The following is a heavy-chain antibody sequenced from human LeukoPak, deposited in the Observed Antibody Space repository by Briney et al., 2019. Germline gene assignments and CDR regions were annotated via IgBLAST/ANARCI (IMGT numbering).Heavy chain of an antibody. D-gene: IGHD4-23*01. V-gene: IGHV3-23*01. J-gene: IGHJ6*02. Sequence: PSETLSLTCTVDGGSFSGYYWSWVRQAPGKGLEWVSAISGGGGSTYYADSVKGRFTISRDNSKNTLYLQMNSLRVEDTAVYFCAKSLTPDHGGDSGLLYYYGMDVWGQGTTVTVSS. CDR2: ISGGGGST. CDR3: AKSLTPDHGGDSGLLYYYGMDV. CDR1: GGSFSGYY.